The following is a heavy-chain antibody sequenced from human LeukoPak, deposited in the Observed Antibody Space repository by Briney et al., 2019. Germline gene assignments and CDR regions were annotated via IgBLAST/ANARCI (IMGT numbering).Heavy chain of an antibody. CDR1: GYTFTSYD. Sequence: ASVKVSCKASGYTFTSYDINWVRQATGQGLEWRGWMNPTSGNTGYPQKFKGRVTMPRNTSISTPYMELSSLRSEDTAVYYCARGRQSFSSRTPFDYWGQGTLVTVSS. J-gene: IGHJ4*02. V-gene: IGHV1-8*01. D-gene: IGHD6-13*01. CDR3: ARGRQSFSSRTPFDY. CDR2: MNPTSGNT.